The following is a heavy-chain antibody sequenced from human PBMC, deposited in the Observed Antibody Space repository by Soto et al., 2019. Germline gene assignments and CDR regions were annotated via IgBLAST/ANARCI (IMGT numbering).Heavy chain of an antibody. J-gene: IGHJ4*02. CDR3: ARVHSSSWYEAAEFDY. CDR1: GGTFGSYA. V-gene: IGHV1-69*13. D-gene: IGHD6-13*01. Sequence: SVKVSCKASGGTFGSYAISWVRQAPGQGLEWMGGIIPIFGTANYAQKFQGRVTITADESTSTAYMELSSLRSEDTAVYYCARVHSSSWYEAAEFDYWGQGTLVTVSS. CDR2: IIPIFGTA.